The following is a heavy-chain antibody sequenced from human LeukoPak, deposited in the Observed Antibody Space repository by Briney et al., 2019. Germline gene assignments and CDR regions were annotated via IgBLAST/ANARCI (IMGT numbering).Heavy chain of an antibody. CDR1: GGSFSGYY. V-gene: IGHV4-59*10. D-gene: IGHD6-13*01. Sequence: PSETLSLTCAVYGGSFSGYYWSWIRQPPGKGLEWIGRIYSSGGTDYNPSLKSRVTMSVDTSKNQFSLKVNSVTAADAAVYYCARGPGQLTSECFDSWGQGILVTVSS. J-gene: IGHJ5*01. CDR3: ARGPGQLTSECFDS. CDR2: IYSSGGT.